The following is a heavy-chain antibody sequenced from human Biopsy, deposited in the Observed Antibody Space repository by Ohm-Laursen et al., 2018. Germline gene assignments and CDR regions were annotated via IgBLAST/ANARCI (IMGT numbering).Heavy chain of an antibody. V-gene: IGHV1-2*02. D-gene: IGHD5/OR15-5a*01. J-gene: IGHJ5*02. CDR2: INPDTGET. CDR3: AKPSGGVSTIGFDP. Sequence: ASVKVSCKASGYNFRGYHLHWVRLAPGQGLEWIGWINPDTGETRYAPKFQGRLALTRDVSVNTGYLELSSLRSDDTAIYFCAKPSGGVSTIGFDPWGQGTQIIVS. CDR1: GYNFRGYH.